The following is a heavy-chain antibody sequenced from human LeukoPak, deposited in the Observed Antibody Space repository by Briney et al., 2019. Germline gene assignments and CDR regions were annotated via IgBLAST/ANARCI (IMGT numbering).Heavy chain of an antibody. CDR1: GESFKDYY. CDR3: ARSGTYQHSSSYDY. CDR2: INHSGSS. D-gene: IGHD6-13*01. J-gene: IGHJ4*02. V-gene: IGHV4-34*01. Sequence: PSETLSLTCAVYGESFKDYYWNWIRQPPGKGLEWIGEINHSGSSNYNPSLKSRVTISVDTSKNQFSLKLSSVTAADTAVYYCARSGTYQHSSSYDYWGQGTLVTVSS.